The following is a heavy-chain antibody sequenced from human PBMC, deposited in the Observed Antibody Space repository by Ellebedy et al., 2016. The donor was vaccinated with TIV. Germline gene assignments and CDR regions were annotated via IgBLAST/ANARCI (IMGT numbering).Heavy chain of an antibody. CDR2: ISSSGSTI. Sequence: GESLKISCAASGFTFSDYYMSWIRQAPGKGLEWVSYISSSGSTIYYADSVKGRFTISRDNAKNSLYLQMNSLRAEDTAVYYCAGGETYYYDSTTLDAFDIWGQGTMVTVSS. CDR3: AGGETYYYDSTTLDAFDI. D-gene: IGHD3-22*01. CDR1: GFTFSDYY. V-gene: IGHV3-11*01. J-gene: IGHJ3*02.